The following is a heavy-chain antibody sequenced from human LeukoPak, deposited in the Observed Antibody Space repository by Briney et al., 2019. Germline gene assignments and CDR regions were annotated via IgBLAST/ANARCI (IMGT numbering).Heavy chain of an antibody. J-gene: IGHJ6*02. Sequence: ASVKVSCKASGGTFSSYAISWVRQAPGQGLEWMGGNIPIFGTANYAQKFQGRVTITADESTGTAYMELSSLRSEDTAVYYCAGPWVDSKLADYYYYYGMDVWGQGTTVTVSS. V-gene: IGHV1-69*13. CDR1: GGTFSSYA. CDR3: AGPWVDSKLADYYYYYGMDV. D-gene: IGHD3-22*01. CDR2: NIPIFGTA.